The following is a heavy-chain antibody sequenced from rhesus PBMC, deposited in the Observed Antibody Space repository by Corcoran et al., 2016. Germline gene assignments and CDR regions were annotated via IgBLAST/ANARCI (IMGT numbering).Heavy chain of an antibody. V-gene: IGHV4-173*01. CDR2: ISGSGGNT. CDR3: ATFPDV. Sequence: HLQLQESGPGLVKPSETLSLTCTVSGCSISSNYWSWIRQPPGKGLGCIGRISGSGGNTYYKPSRKSRVTISTDTSKNQVSLKLTSVTAADTAIDYCATFPDVWGRGVLVTVSS. CDR1: GCSISSNY. J-gene: IGHJ5-2*02.